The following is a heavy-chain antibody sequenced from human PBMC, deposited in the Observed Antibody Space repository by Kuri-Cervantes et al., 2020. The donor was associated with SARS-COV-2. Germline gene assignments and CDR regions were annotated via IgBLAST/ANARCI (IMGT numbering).Heavy chain of an antibody. CDR2: ISGSGGST. Sequence: GGSLRLSCAASGFTFSSYAMSWVRQAPGKGLEWVSAISGSGGSTYYADSVKGRFTISRDNAKNSLYLQMNSLRAEDTAVYYCARTARGYSYGPIDYWGQGTLVTVSS. J-gene: IGHJ4*02. D-gene: IGHD5-18*01. V-gene: IGHV3-23*01. CDR3: ARTARGYSYGPIDY. CDR1: GFTFSSYA.